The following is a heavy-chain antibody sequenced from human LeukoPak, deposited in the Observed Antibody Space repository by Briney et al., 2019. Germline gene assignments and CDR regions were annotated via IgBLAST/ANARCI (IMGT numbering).Heavy chain of an antibody. Sequence: PSETLSLTCAVSGASISSSSYYWGWIRQPPGKGLEWIATIYYNGSTYYNPSLKSRVTISVDTSKNQFSLKLSSVTAADTAVYYCARRVHGSGSYPTDWGQGTLVTVSS. CDR2: IYYNGST. J-gene: IGHJ4*02. CDR1: GASISSSSYY. D-gene: IGHD3-10*01. CDR3: ARRVHGSGSYPTD. V-gene: IGHV4-39*07.